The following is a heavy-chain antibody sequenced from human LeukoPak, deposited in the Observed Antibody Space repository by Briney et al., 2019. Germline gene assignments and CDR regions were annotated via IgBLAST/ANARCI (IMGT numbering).Heavy chain of an antibody. CDR1: GYTFTSYY. Sequence: ASVKVSCKASGYTFTSYYMNWVRQAPGQGLEWMGWINPNSGGTNYAQKFQGRVTMTRDTSISTAYMELSRLRSDDTAVYYCARDHDYGDFDYWGQGTLVTVSS. V-gene: IGHV1-2*02. CDR2: INPNSGGT. J-gene: IGHJ4*02. D-gene: IGHD4-17*01. CDR3: ARDHDYGDFDY.